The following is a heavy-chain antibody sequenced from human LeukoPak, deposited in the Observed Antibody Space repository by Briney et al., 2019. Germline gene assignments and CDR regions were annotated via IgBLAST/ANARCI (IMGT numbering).Heavy chain of an antibody. D-gene: IGHD2-2*02. CDR2: ISSSSSTI. CDR1: GFTFSSYS. J-gene: IGHJ4*02. V-gene: IGHV3-48*01. Sequence: GGSLRLSCAASGFTFSSYSMNWVRQAPGKGLEWVSYISSSSSTIYYADSVKGRFTISRDNAKNSLYLQMNSLRAEDTAVYYCARDIPDYWGQGTLVTVSS. CDR3: ARDIPDY.